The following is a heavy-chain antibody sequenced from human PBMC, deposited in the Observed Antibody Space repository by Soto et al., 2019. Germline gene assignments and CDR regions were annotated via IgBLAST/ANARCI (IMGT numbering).Heavy chain of an antibody. CDR1: GFTFSSYA. V-gene: IGHV3-23*01. CDR2: ISGSGGST. D-gene: IGHD2-2*01. CDR3: AKDRDCSSTSCLFFDY. J-gene: IGHJ4*02. Sequence: GGSLRLSCAASGFTFSSYAMSWVRQAPGKGLEWVSAISGSGGSTYYADSVKGRFTISRDNSKNTLYLQMNSLRAGDTAVYYCAKDRDCSSTSCLFFDYWGQGTLVTVSS.